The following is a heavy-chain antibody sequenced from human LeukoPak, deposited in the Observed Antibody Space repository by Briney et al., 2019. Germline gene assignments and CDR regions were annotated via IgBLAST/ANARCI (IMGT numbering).Heavy chain of an antibody. D-gene: IGHD2-15*01. CDR3: ARQRWDIVVVVAAPPYFDY. Sequence: SETLSLTCAVYGGSFSGYYWSWIRQPPGKGLEWIGEINHSGSTNYNPSLKSRVTISVDTSKNQFSLKLSSVTAADTAVYYCARQRWDIVVVVAAPPYFDYWGQGTLVTVSS. J-gene: IGHJ4*02. CDR1: GGSFSGYY. CDR2: INHSGST. V-gene: IGHV4-34*01.